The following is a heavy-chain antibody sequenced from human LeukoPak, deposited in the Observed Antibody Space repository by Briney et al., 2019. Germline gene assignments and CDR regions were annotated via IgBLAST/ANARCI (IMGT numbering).Heavy chain of an antibody. Sequence: GGSLRLSCAASRFTFRSYEMNWVRQAPGKGLEWVSSISSSSSYIYYADSVKGRFTISRDNAKNSLYLQMNSLRAEDTAVYYCARDSAYGDYDMWGQGTLVTVSS. J-gene: IGHJ4*02. V-gene: IGHV3-21*01. CDR3: ARDSAYGDYDM. D-gene: IGHD4-17*01. CDR1: RFTFRSYE. CDR2: ISSSSSYI.